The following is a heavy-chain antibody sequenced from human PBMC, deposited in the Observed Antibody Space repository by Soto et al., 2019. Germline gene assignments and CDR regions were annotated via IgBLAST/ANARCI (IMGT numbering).Heavy chain of an antibody. D-gene: IGHD3-22*01. V-gene: IGHV4-30-2*01. J-gene: IGHJ4*02. Sequence: SETLSLTCAVSGGSISSGGYSWSWIRQPPGKGLEWIGYIYHSGSTYYNPSPKSRVTISVDRSKNQFSLKLSSVTAADTAVYYCARGGGDSSGYYYFDYWGQGTLVTVSS. CDR1: GGSISSGGYS. CDR2: IYHSGST. CDR3: ARGGGDSSGYYYFDY.